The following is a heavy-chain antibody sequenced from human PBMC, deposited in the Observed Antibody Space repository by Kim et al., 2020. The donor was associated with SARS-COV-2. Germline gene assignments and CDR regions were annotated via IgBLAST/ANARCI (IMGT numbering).Heavy chain of an antibody. D-gene: IGHD3-10*01. CDR2: IGTAGDP. Sequence: GGSLRLSCAASGFTFSSYDMHWVRQATGKGLEWVSAIGTAGDPYYPGSVKCRFTISRENAKNSLYLQMNSLRAGDTAVYYCARGVTMVRGEYAFDIWGQGTMVTVSS. J-gene: IGHJ3*02. CDR3: ARGVTMVRGEYAFDI. CDR1: GFTFSSYD. V-gene: IGHV3-13*05.